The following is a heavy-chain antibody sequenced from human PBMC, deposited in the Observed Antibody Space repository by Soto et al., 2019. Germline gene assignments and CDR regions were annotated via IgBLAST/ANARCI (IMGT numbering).Heavy chain of an antibody. CDR2: INPNSGGT. CDR3: ARWRITMVRDGAFAI. Sequence: VAAVQVSCKASGYTFTGYYMHWVRQAPGQGLEWMGWINPNSGGTNYAQKFQGRVTMTRDTSISTAYMELSRLRSDDTAVYYCARWRITMVRDGAFAIWGQGTMVTV. CDR1: GYTFTGYY. V-gene: IGHV1-2*02. D-gene: IGHD3-10*01. J-gene: IGHJ3*02.